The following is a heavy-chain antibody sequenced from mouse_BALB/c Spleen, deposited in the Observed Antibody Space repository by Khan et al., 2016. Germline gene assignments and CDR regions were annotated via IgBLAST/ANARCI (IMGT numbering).Heavy chain of an antibody. CDR2: INYSGST. V-gene: IGHV3-2*02. J-gene: IGHJ3*01. Sequence: EVRLQESGPGLVKPSQSLSLTCTVTGYSITSDYAWNWIRQFPGNKVEWMGYINYSGSTSYNPSLKSRISLTRDTSKNQFFLHLTSVTTEDTATYYCARSSNWDGFDYWGQGTLVTVSA. CDR1: GYSITSDYA. CDR3: ARSSNWDGFDY. D-gene: IGHD4-1*01.